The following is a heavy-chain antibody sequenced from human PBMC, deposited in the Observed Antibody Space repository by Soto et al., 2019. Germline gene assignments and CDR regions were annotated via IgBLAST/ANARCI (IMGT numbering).Heavy chain of an antibody. V-gene: IGHV3-30*19. Sequence: GGSLRLGCAACGFTVSSYAMHGVRQAPGKGLEWVAVISYDGSNKYYADSVKGRFTISRDNSKNTLYLQMNSLRAEDTAVYYCARAARLNYYYYGMDVWGQGTTVTVSS. J-gene: IGHJ6*02. CDR3: ARAARLNYYYYGMDV. CDR2: ISYDGSNK. CDR1: GFTVSSYA. D-gene: IGHD3-16*01.